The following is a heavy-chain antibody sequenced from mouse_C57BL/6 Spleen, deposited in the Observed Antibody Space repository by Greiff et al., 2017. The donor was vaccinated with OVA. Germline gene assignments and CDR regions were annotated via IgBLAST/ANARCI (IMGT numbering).Heavy chain of an antibody. CDR3: AREGCAY. Sequence: VQLQQSGPELVKPGASVKISCKASGYTFTDYYLNWVKQSHGKSLEWIGDINPNNGGTSYNQKFKGKATLTVAKSSSTAYMELRSLTSEDSAVYYCAREGCAYWGQGTLVTVSA. J-gene: IGHJ3*01. CDR1: GYTFTDYY. V-gene: IGHV1-26*01. CDR2: INPNNGGT.